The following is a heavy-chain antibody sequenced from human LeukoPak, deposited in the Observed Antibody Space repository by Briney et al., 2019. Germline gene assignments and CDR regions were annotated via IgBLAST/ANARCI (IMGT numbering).Heavy chain of an antibody. D-gene: IGHD1-26*01. J-gene: IGHJ4*02. V-gene: IGHV1-18*01. Sequence: ASVMVSCKASGYAFTTYGISWVRQAPGQGLEWLGWISAYNGNTNYAQKPQGRVTMTTDTSTSTAYMELRSLRSDDTAVYYCARTEGVGSTFDYWGQGTLVTVSS. CDR2: ISAYNGNT. CDR3: ARTEGVGSTFDY. CDR1: GYAFTTYG.